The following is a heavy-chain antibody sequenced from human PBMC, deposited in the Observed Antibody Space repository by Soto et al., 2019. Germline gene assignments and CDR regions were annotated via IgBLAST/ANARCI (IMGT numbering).Heavy chain of an antibody. Sequence: EVQLLESGGDLVQPGGSLRLSCAASGFIFSNYAMTWVRQAPGKGPEWVSTFTSGGSTYYRDNVKARFTISTDNSKNTLYLQMNRRRAEDTAVYYCARTDKYNSQSSGWANRFDYWGQGTLVTVSS. D-gene: IGHD6-19*01. CDR3: ARTDKYNSQSSGWANRFDY. V-gene: IGHV3-23*01. CDR2: FTSGGST. J-gene: IGHJ4*02. CDR1: GFIFSNYA.